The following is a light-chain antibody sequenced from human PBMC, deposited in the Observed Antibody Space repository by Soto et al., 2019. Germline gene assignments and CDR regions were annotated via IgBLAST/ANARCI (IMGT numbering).Light chain of an antibody. CDR1: QDISNY. CDR2: DAS. V-gene: IGKV1-33*01. Sequence: DIQVTQLPSSLSASVGDRITLTCQASQDISNYLNWYQQKPGKAPKLLTYDASNLETGVPSRFSGSGSGTDFTFTISSLQPEDIATYYCQQYDNLPLTFGGGTTGDNK. CDR3: QQYDNLPLT. J-gene: IGKJ4*01.